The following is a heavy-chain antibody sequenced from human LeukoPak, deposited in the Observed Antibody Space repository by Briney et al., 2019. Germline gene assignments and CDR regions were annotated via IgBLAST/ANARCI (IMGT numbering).Heavy chain of an antibody. Sequence: SETLSLTCTVYGGSFSGYYWSWIRQPPGKGLEWIGEINHSGSTNYNPSLKSRVTISVDTSKNQFSLKLSSVTAADTAVYFCARDIWGNSAWGQGTLVTVSS. D-gene: IGHD3-16*01. CDR3: ARDIWGNSA. CDR2: INHSGST. J-gene: IGHJ5*02. CDR1: GGSFSGYY. V-gene: IGHV4-34*01.